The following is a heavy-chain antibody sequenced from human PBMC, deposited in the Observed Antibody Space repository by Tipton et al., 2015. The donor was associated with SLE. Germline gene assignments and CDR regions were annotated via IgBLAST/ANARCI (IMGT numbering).Heavy chain of an antibody. CDR1: GGSISSYY. CDR2: IYYSGST. Sequence: TLSLTCTVSGGSISSYYWSWIRQPPGKGLEWIGYIYYSGSTNYNPSLKSRVTISVDTSKNQFSLKLSSVTAADTAVYYCARGDCNSTSCLDYWGQGTLVTVSS. D-gene: IGHD2-2*01. V-gene: IGHV4-59*12. J-gene: IGHJ4*02. CDR3: ARGDCNSTSCLDY.